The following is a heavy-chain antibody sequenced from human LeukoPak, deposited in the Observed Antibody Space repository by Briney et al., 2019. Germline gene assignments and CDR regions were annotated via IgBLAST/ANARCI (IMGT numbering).Heavy chain of an antibody. CDR2: IYTSGST. V-gene: IGHV4-4*07. D-gene: IGHD3-22*01. J-gene: IGHJ6*03. CDR3: ARVTDYYDSSGHNSIYYYYYYMDV. CDR1: GGSISSYY. Sequence: PSETLSLTCTVSGGSISSYYWSWIRQPAGKGLEWIGRIYTSGSTNYNPSLKSRVTMSVDTSKNQFSLKLSSVTAADTAVYYCARVTDYYDSSGHNSIYYYYYYMDVWGKGTTVTVSS.